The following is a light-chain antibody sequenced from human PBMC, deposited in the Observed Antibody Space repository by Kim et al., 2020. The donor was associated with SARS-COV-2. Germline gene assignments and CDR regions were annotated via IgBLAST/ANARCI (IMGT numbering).Light chain of an antibody. V-gene: IGKV3-20*01. CDR3: QQYASPPQT. Sequence: PGERATLSCKASQSVGNNYLAWFQHKPGQAPKLIIHGASYRATGIPDRFSGSGSGTDFTLTITRLEPEDFAVYYCQQYASPPQTFGQGTKV. J-gene: IGKJ1*01. CDR2: GAS. CDR1: QSVGNNY.